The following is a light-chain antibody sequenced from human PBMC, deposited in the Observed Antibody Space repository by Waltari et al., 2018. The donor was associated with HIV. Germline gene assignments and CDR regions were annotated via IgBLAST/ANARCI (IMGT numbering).Light chain of an antibody. V-gene: IGLV2-8*01. J-gene: IGLJ2*01. CDR3: SSYAGSNNLV. CDR2: EVS. CDR1: SSDVGGYNF. Sequence: QSALTQPPSASGSPGQSFTISCTGTSSDVGGYNFVSWYQQHPGKAPKLMIFEVSKRPSGVPDRFSGSKSANTASLTVSGLQAEDEADYYCSSYAGSNNLVFGGGTKLTVL.